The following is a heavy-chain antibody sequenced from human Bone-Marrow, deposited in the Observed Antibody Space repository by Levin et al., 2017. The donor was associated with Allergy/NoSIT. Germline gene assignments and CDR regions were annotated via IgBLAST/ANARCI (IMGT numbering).Heavy chain of an antibody. CDR2: ISSSGSTI. J-gene: IGHJ6*02. CDR3: ARGNIGVYYYYGMDV. V-gene: IGHV3-48*03. Sequence: GGSLRLSCAASGFTFSSYEMNWVRQAPGKGLEWVSYISSSGSTIYYADSVKGRFTISRDNAKNSLYLQMNSLRAEDTAVYYCARGNIGVYYYYGMDVWGQGTTVTVSS. CDR1: GFTFSSYE. D-gene: IGHD4-11*01.